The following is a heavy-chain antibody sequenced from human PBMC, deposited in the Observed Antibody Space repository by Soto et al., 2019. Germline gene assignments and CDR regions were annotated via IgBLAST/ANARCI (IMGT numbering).Heavy chain of an antibody. Sequence: EVQLLESGGGLVQPGGSLRLSCTASGFTFSSYAMRWARQAPGKGPEWVAGIYGSGGSTYYADSVKGRFNISRDNSKNTLDLQMNSLRAEDTAVYYCARKGTWNSFDYWGQGTLVTVSS. CDR2: IYGSGGST. CDR1: GFTFSSYA. J-gene: IGHJ4*02. V-gene: IGHV3-23*01. D-gene: IGHD1-1*01. CDR3: ARKGTWNSFDY.